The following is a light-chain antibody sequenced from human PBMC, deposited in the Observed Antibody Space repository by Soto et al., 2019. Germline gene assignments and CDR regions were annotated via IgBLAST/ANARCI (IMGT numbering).Light chain of an antibody. CDR3: QQYDSYSPLT. CDR1: QSISSY. Sequence: DIQMTQSPSSLSASVGDRVTITCRASQSISSYLNWYQQKPGTAPKLLIYDASNLESGVPSRFSGSGSGTEFTLTIRSLQPDDFATYYCQQYDSYSPLTFGGGTKWIS. V-gene: IGKV1-5*01. J-gene: IGKJ4*01. CDR2: DAS.